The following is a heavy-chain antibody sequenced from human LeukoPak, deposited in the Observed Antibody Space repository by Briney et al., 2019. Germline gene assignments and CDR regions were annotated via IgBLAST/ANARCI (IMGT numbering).Heavy chain of an antibody. CDR1: GYTLTELS. CDR3: ATSPLSEEVPLYWYYMDV. J-gene: IGHJ6*03. D-gene: IGHD3-16*02. V-gene: IGHV1-24*01. Sequence: GASVKVSCKVSGYTLTELSMHWVRQAPGKGLEWMGGFDPEDGETIYAQKFQGRVTMTEDTSTDTAYMELSSLRSEDTAVYYCATSPLSEEVPLYWYYMDVWGKGTTVTVSS. CDR2: FDPEDGET.